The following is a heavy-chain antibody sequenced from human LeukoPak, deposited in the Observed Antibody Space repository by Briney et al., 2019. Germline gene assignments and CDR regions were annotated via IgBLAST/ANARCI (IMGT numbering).Heavy chain of an antibody. CDR3: ARATGRNFYYELPRKMDV. J-gene: IGHJ6*04. D-gene: IGHD3-16*01. CDR1: GGSFSGYY. Sequence: PSETLSLTCAVYGGSFSGYYWSWIRQPPGKGLEWIGEINHSGSTNYNPSLKSRVTISVDTSKNQFSLKLSSVTAADTAVYYCARATGRNFYYELPRKMDVWGKGTTVTVSS. CDR2: INHSGST. V-gene: IGHV4-34*01.